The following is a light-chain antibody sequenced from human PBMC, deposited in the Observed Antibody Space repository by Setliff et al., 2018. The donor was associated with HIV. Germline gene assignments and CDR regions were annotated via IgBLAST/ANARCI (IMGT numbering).Light chain of an antibody. CDR2: DVT. Sequence: VLTQPASVSGSPGQSITISCTGSNNDIGDYNYVSWYQQHPVKAPKLIIYDVTHRPSGISDRFSASKSGNTASLTISGLQAEDEADYYCSSWTGSSTLMFGTGTKVTVL. V-gene: IGLV2-14*03. CDR3: SSWTGSSTLM. CDR1: NNDIGDYNY. J-gene: IGLJ1*01.